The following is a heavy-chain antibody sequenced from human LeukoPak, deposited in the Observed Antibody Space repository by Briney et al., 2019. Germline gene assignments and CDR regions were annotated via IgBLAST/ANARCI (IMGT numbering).Heavy chain of an antibody. J-gene: IGHJ4*02. V-gene: IGHV4-38-2*02. CDR2: IYHSGST. Sequence: SETQSLTCTVSGYSISSGYYWGWIRQPPGKGLEWIGSIYHSGSTYYNPSLKSRVTISVDTSKNQFSLKLSSVTAADTAVYYCARWEGSSSWQWGYWGQGTLVTVSS. CDR1: GYSISSGYY. D-gene: IGHD6-13*01. CDR3: ARWEGSSSWQWGY.